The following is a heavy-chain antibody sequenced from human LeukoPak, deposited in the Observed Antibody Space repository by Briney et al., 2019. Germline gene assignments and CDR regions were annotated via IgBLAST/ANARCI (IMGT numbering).Heavy chain of an antibody. CDR3: AQDLRRVRVTMFDS. CDR2: ISGSGGST. D-gene: IGHD3-10*01. CDR1: GFTFSSYA. J-gene: IGHJ4*02. Sequence: GGSLRLSCAASGFTFSSYAMSWVRQAPGKGLEWVSAISGSGGSTYYADSVKGRFTISRDNSKNTLYLQMNTLRAEDTALYYCAQDLRRVRVTMFDSWGQGTLVTVSS. V-gene: IGHV3-23*01.